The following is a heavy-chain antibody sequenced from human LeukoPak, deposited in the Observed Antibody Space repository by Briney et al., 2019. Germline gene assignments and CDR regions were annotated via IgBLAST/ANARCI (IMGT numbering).Heavy chain of an antibody. V-gene: IGHV4-34*01. CDR2: VDRSGSS. J-gene: IGHJ5*02. D-gene: IGHD2/OR15-2a*01. Sequence: SETLSLTCNVYGGSFTGYFWTWIRQPPGKGLEWIGEVDRSGSSNNNPSLKSRFTTSVDTSKRQFSLKLTSVTAADTAVYYCASINNRFDPWGQGTLVTVSS. CDR3: ASINNRFDP. CDR1: GGSFTGYF.